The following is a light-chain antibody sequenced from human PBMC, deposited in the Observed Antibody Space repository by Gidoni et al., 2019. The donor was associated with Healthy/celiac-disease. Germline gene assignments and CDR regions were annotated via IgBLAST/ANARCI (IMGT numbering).Light chain of an antibody. J-gene: IGLJ2*01. CDR2: AVS. Sequence: QSALTQPPSASGSPGHSVTISCTGTSSDVGGYNYVSGYQQHPGKAPKLMIYAVSKRPSGVPDRFSGSKSGNTASLTVSGLQAEDEADYYCSSYAGSNIVVFGGGTKLTVL. CDR3: SSYAGSNIVV. CDR1: SSDVGGYNY. V-gene: IGLV2-8*01.